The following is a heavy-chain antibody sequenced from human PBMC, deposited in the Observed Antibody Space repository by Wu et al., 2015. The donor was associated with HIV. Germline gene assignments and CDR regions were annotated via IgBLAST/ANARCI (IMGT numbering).Heavy chain of an antibody. D-gene: IGHD3-22*01. Sequence: QVQLVQSGAEVKKPGSSVKVSCKASGGTFSSYAISWVRQAPGQGLEWMGGIIPIFGTANYAQKFQGRVTITADESTSTAYMELSSLRSEDTAVYYCAREHYYDSSGYSGGLLDIWGQGTMVTVSS. CDR1: GGTFSSYA. J-gene: IGHJ3*02. CDR2: IIPIFGTA. CDR3: AREHYYDSSGYSGGLLDI. V-gene: IGHV1-69*12.